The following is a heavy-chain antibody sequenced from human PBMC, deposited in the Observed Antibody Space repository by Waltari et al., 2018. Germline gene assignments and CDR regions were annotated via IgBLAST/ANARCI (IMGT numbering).Heavy chain of an antibody. CDR2: IYYSGST. CDR1: GGTFSSYA. J-gene: IGHJ4*02. CDR3: ARARVINGAAAGGNDY. D-gene: IGHD6-13*01. V-gene: IGHV4-59*07. Sequence: QVQLVQSGAEVKKPGSSVKVSCKASGGTFSSYAISWIRQPPGKGLEWIGDIYYSGSTNDNPALKSRVTISVDTSKNQFSLKLSSVTAADTAVYYCARARVINGAAAGGNDYWGQGTLVTVSS.